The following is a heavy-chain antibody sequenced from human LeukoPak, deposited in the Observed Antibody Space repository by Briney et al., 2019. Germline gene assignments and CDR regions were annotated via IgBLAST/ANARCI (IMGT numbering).Heavy chain of an antibody. CDR3: ARDRELRWTRPGYYYYMDV. J-gene: IGHJ6*03. V-gene: IGHV1-2*02. D-gene: IGHD4-23*01. Sequence: ASVKVSCKATGYTFTGYYMHWVRQAPGQGLEWMGWINPNSGGTNYAQKFQGRVTMTRDTSISTAYMELSRLRSDVTAVYYCARDRELRWTRPGYYYYMDVWGKGTTVTISS. CDR2: INPNSGGT. CDR1: GYTFTGYY.